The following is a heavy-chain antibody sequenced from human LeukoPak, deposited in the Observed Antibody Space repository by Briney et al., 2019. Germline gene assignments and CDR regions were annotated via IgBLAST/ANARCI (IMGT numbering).Heavy chain of an antibody. CDR1: GGSISSGGYY. J-gene: IGHJ4*02. D-gene: IGHD3-22*01. CDR2: IYYSGRT. V-gene: IGHV4-31*03. Sequence: TLSLTCSVSGGSISSGGYYWTWIRQHLGKGLEWIGYIYYSGRTYYNPSLKSGLTISVDTSKNEFSLKLSSVTAADTGVYYCATSKRDRDFNYWGQGTLVTVSS. CDR3: ATSKRDRDFNY.